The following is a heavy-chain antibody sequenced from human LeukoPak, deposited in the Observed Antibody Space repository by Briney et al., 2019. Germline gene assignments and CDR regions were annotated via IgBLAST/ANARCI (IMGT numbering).Heavy chain of an antibody. CDR3: AKQDIVVVPAPNDY. CDR1: GFTFSSFA. D-gene: IGHD2-2*01. J-gene: IGHJ4*02. CDR2: ISGNDGTT. V-gene: IGHV3-23*01. Sequence: GGSLRLSCAASGFTFSSFAMSWVRQAPGKGLEWVSTISGNDGTTYYADSVKGRFTISRDNSKNTLYLQMNSLRAEDTAVYYCAKQDIVVVPAPNDYWGQGTLVTVSS.